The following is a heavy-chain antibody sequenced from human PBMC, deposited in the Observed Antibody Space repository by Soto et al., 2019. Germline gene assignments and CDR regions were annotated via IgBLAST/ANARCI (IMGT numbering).Heavy chain of an antibody. CDR1: SFTFSSYA. J-gene: IGHJ2*01. D-gene: IGHD5-18*01. CDR3: ARDPLWGTDMVPWYFDI. CDR2: ISYDGSNK. Sequence: PDGSLRLSWSSSSFTFSSYARHLVLQNPFKWLGWVTVISYDGSNKYYADSVKGRFTISRDNSKNTLYLQMNSLRAEDTAVYYCARDPLWGTDMVPWYFDIWGRGTLVTVSS. V-gene: IGHV3-30-3*01.